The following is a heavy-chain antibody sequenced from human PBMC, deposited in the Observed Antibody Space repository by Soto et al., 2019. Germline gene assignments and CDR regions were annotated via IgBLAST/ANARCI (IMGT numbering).Heavy chain of an antibody. Sequence: QVQLQESGPGLVKPSQTLSLTCTVSGGSISSGGYYWSWIRQHPGKGLEWIGYIYYSGSTYYNPSLKSRVTISVDTSKNHFSLKLRSVPAANTAVYCWGSKLYTYYYCYIDLWGQGTTVTVSS. CDR2: IYYSGST. CDR1: GGSISSGGYY. D-gene: IGHD3-16*01. J-gene: IGHJ6*03. V-gene: IGHV4-31*03. CDR3: GSKLYTYYYCYIDL.